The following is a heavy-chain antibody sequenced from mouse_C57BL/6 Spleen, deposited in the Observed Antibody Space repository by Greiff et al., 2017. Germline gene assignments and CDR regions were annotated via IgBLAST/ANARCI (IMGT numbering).Heavy chain of an antibody. J-gene: IGHJ2*01. CDR3: ARKGLTTVDY. V-gene: IGHV1-80*01. CDR2: IYPGDGDT. D-gene: IGHD1-1*01. CDR1: GYAFSSYW. Sequence: VKLQESGAELVKPGASVKISCKASGYAFSSYWMNWVKQRPGKGLEWIGQIYPGDGDTNYNGKFKGKATLTADKSSSTAYMQLSSLTSEDSAVYFCARKGLTTVDYWGQGTTLTVSS.